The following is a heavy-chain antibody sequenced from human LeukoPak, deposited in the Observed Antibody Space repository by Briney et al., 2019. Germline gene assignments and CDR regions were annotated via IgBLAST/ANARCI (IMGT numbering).Heavy chain of an antibody. Sequence: QPGRSLRLSCTASGFTFGDHAMSWVRQAPGKGLEWVGFIRSKAYQGTTEYAASDKGRFTISRDDSNSIAYLQMNSLKTEDTAVYYCTREPIQLWLYYGMDLWGQGTTVIVSS. CDR3: TREPIQLWLYYGMDL. CDR1: GFTFGDHA. D-gene: IGHD5-18*01. CDR2: IRSKAYQGTT. J-gene: IGHJ6*02. V-gene: IGHV3-49*04.